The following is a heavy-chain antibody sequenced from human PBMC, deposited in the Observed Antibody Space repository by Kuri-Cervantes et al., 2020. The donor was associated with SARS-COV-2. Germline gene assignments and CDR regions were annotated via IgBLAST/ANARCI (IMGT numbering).Heavy chain of an antibody. CDR1: GGSVSSGSYY. J-gene: IGHJ6*02. D-gene: IGHD3-3*01. Sequence: GSLRLSCTVSGGSVSSGSYYWSWIRQPPGKGLEWIGYIYYSGSTNYNPSLKSRVTISVDTSKNQFSLKLSSVTAADTAAYYCARLSVLRFLGWLFPEDNYYGMDVWGQGTTVTVSS. CDR3: ARLSVLRFLGWLFPEDNYYGMDV. V-gene: IGHV4-61*01. CDR2: IYYSGST.